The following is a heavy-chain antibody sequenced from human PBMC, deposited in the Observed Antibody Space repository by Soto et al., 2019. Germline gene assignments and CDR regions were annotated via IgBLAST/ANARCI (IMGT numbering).Heavy chain of an antibody. V-gene: IGHV4-31*03. CDR3: ARAWTATAGWANWFDR. CDR2: IHYSGST. D-gene: IGHD6-13*01. J-gene: IGHJ5*02. CDR1: GGSISGEGYY. Sequence: QVQLQESGPGLVEPSQTLSLTCTVSGGSISGEGYYWSWIRQYSGRGLEWIGYIHYSGSTYSNPSLKSRVTNSVDTSKTQCFLKLTSVTAADTAVYYCARAWTATAGWANWFDRWGQGTLVTVSS.